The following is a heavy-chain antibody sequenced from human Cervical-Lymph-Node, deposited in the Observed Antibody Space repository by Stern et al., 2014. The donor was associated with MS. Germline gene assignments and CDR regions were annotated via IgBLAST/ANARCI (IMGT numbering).Heavy chain of an antibody. V-gene: IGHV1-2*02. CDR2: INPNSGGT. D-gene: IGHD3-9*01. CDR1: GYVFAGNY. CDR3: ARGHRYFDWIYIAFDY. J-gene: IGHJ4*02. Sequence: QVQLVQSGAEVKKPGASVKVSCKTSGYVFAGNYIHWVRQAPGQGLEWMGWINPNSGGTNYAQKFQGRVTMTKDTSISTAYMELRSLRSDDTALYFCARGHRYFDWIYIAFDYWGQGSLVTVS.